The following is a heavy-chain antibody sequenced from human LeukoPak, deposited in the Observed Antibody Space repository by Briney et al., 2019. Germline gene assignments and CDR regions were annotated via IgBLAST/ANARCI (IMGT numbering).Heavy chain of an antibody. CDR3: ARPIGLRLDWVVSAFDI. D-gene: IGHD6-19*01. CDR1: GGTFSSYA. J-gene: IGHJ3*02. V-gene: IGHV1-69*13. CDR2: IIAIFGTA. Sequence: SVKVSCKASGGTFSSYATSWVLQAPGQGLEWMAGIIAIFGTANYAQKFQGRVTITADESTSTAYMELSSLRSEDTAMYYCARPIGLRLDWVVSAFDIWGQGTMVTVSS.